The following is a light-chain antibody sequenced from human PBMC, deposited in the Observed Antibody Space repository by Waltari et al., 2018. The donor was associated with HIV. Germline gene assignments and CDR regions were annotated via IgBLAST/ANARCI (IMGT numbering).Light chain of an antibody. Sequence: QSVLTQPPSASGTPGQRVTISCSGSSSNIGSNSVYWYQQLPGTAPKLLIYRDNLRPPGVPGRFSGSKSGTSASLAISGLRSDDEADYYWATWDDSLSGVVCGGGTKVTVL. CDR3: ATWDDSLSGVV. V-gene: IGLV1-47*01. J-gene: IGLJ2*01. CDR1: SSNIGSNS. CDR2: RDN.